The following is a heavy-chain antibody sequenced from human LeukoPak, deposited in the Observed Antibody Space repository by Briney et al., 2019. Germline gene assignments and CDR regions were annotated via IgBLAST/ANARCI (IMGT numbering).Heavy chain of an antibody. Sequence: GGSLRLSCVASGFTLSSHWMSWVRQAPGKGLERVANIKQDGSEQYYVDSVRGRFTISRDNAKNSVYLQMKSLTAEDTAIYYCARESAGGPDYWGQGTLVTVSS. J-gene: IGHJ4*02. CDR3: ARESAGGPDY. CDR1: GFTLSSHW. CDR2: IKQDGSEQ. V-gene: IGHV3-7*05. D-gene: IGHD6-19*01.